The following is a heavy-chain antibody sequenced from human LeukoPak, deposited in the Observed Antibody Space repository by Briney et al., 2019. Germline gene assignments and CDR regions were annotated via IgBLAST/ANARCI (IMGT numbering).Heavy chain of an antibody. D-gene: IGHD6-13*01. CDR1: GYTFTGYY. Sequence: ASVKVSCKASGYTFTGYYMHWVRQAPGQGLEWMGRINPNSGGTNSAQKFQGRVTMTRDTTINTAYMELNRLRSDDTAVYYCARAIAAAGDFWGQGTLVTVSS. CDR2: INPNSGGT. V-gene: IGHV1-2*06. CDR3: ARAIAAAGDF. J-gene: IGHJ4*02.